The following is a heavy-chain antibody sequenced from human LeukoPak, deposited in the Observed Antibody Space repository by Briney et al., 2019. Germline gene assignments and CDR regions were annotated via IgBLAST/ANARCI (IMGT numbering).Heavy chain of an antibody. V-gene: IGHV3-30*03. CDR3: ARDHAGSGRAFDY. Sequence: GGSLRLSCAASGFTFSTYGIHWVRQAPGKGLEWVGLLSSGGINKHYADSVKGRFIISRDNSMNTLYLQMNSLGVEDTAVYYCARDHAGSGRAFDYWGQGTLVTVSS. D-gene: IGHD2-15*01. J-gene: IGHJ4*02. CDR2: LSSGGINK. CDR1: GFTFSTYG.